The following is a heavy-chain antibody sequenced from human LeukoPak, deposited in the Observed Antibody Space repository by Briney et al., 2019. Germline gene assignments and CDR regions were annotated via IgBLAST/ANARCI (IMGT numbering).Heavy chain of an antibody. CDR3: ARDYSGSGTYAFDI. J-gene: IGHJ3*02. CDR2: IYTSGST. CDR1: GGSISSGSYY. D-gene: IGHD1-26*01. V-gene: IGHV4-61*02. Sequence: SETLSLTCTVSGGSISSGSYYWSWIRQPAGKGLEWIGRIYTSGSTNYNPSLKSRVTISVDTSKNQFSLKLSSVTAADTAVYYCARDYSGSGTYAFDIWGQGTMVTVSS.